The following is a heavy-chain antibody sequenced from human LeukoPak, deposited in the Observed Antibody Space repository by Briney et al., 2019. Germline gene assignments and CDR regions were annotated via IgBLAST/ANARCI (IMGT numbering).Heavy chain of an antibody. J-gene: IGHJ6*02. CDR3: AKALMFALRSKEYYYYYGMDV. D-gene: IGHD3-10*02. CDR1: GFTFSSYA. V-gene: IGHV3-30-3*01. Sequence: GGSLRLSCAASGFTFSSYAMHWVRQAPGKGLEWVAVISYDGSNKYYADSVKGRFTISRDNSKNTLYLQMNSLRAEDTAVYYCAKALMFALRSKEYYYYYGMDVWGQGTTVTVSS. CDR2: ISYDGSNK.